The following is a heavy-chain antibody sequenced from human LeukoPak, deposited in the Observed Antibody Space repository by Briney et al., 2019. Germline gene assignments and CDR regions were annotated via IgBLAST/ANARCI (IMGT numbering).Heavy chain of an antibody. CDR2: FSGSGGNT. CDR1: GFTFSSYA. D-gene: IGHD1-26*01. CDR3: AKVPSPVGATHYFDY. V-gene: IGHV3-23*01. J-gene: IGHJ4*02. Sequence: PGGSLRLSCAASGFTFSSYAMSWVRQAPGKGLEWVSAFSGSGGNTYYADSVKGRFTISRDNSKNTLYLQMNSLRAEDTAVYYCAKVPSPVGATHYFDYWGQGTLVTVSS.